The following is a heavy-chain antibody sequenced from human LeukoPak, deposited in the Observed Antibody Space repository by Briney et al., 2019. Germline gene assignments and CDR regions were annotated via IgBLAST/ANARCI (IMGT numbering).Heavy chain of an antibody. Sequence: PGGSLRLSCAASGFTFSTYSMNWVRQAPGKGLEWVSSISSSSSYIYYADSVKGRFTISRDNAKNSLYLQMNSLRAGDTAVYYCASELIYYDSSGYYVAFDYWGQGTLVTVSS. D-gene: IGHD3-22*01. CDR3: ASELIYYDSSGYYVAFDY. V-gene: IGHV3-21*01. CDR1: GFTFSTYS. J-gene: IGHJ4*02. CDR2: ISSSSSYI.